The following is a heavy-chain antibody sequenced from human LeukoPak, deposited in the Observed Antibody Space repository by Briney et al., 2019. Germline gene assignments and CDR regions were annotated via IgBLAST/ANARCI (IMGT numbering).Heavy chain of an antibody. CDR2: IYSDNT. Sequence: GGSLRLSCTVAGFTVSSNSMIWVRQAPGKGLDGVSFIYSDNTHYSDSVKGRFTISRDNSKNTLYLQMNSLRAEDTAVYYCARRAGAYSHPYDYWGQGTLVTVSS. CDR1: GFTVSSNS. D-gene: IGHD4-17*01. CDR3: ARRAGAYSHPYDY. V-gene: IGHV3-53*01. J-gene: IGHJ4*02.